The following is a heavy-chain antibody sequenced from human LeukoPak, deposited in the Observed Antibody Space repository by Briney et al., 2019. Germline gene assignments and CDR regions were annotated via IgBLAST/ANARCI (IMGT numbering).Heavy chain of an antibody. V-gene: IGHV3-53*01. CDR2: IYSGGST. D-gene: IGHD3-22*01. CDR3: ARVNYYDSSGYYWETPDY. CDR1: GFTVSSNY. J-gene: IGHJ4*02. Sequence: GGSLRLSCAASGFTVSSNYMSWVRQAPGKGLEWVSVIYSGGSTYHADSVKGRFTISRDNSKNTLYLQMNSLRAEDTAVYYCARVNYYDSSGYYWETPDYWGQGTLVTVSS.